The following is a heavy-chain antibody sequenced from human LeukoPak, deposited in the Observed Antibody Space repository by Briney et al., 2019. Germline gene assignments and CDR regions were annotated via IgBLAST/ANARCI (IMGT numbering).Heavy chain of an antibody. Sequence: GGSLRLSCAASGSTFSSYWMSWVRQAPGKGLEWVANIKQDESEKYYVDSVKGRFTISRDNAKNSLYLQMNSLRAEDTAVYYCARDKIEGPTKLDYWGQGILVTVSS. CDR1: GSTFSSYW. D-gene: IGHD1-1*01. V-gene: IGHV3-7*01. J-gene: IGHJ4*02. CDR2: IKQDESEK. CDR3: ARDKIEGPTKLDY.